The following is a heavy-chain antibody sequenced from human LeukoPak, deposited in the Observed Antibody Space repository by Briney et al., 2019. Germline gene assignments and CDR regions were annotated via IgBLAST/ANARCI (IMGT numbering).Heavy chain of an antibody. V-gene: IGHV3-30-3*01. CDR3: ARDQRAVAGYFDY. J-gene: IGHJ4*02. D-gene: IGHD6-19*01. Sequence: PGRSLRLSCAASGFTFSSYAMHWVRQAPGKGLEWVAVISYGGSNKYYADSVKGRFTISRDNSKNTLYLQMNSLRAEDTAVYYCARDQRAVAGYFDYWGQGTLVTVSS. CDR2: ISYGGSNK. CDR1: GFTFSSYA.